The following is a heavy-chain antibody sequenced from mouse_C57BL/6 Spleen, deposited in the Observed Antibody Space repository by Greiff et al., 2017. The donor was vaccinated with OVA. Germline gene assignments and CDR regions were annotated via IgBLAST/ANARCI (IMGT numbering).Heavy chain of an antibody. J-gene: IGHJ2*01. V-gene: IGHV5-6*01. CDR1: GFTFSSYG. Sequence: EVQLVESGGDLVKPGGSLKLSCAASGFTFSSYGMSWVRQTPDKRLEWVATISSGGSYTYYPDSVKGRFTISRDNAKNTLYLQMSSLKSEDTAMYYCARHSDGYYGYWGQGTTLTVSS. D-gene: IGHD2-3*01. CDR3: ARHSDGYYGY. CDR2: ISSGGSYT.